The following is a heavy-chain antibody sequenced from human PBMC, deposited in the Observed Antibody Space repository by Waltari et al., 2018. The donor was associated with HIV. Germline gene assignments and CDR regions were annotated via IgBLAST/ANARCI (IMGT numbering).Heavy chain of an antibody. CDR3: ARRGDGFNQHARLDH. J-gene: IGHJ4*02. CDR2: MYNSGTT. CDR1: GGSIPRTGFY. D-gene: IGHD2-2*01. Sequence: QLHLQESGPGLVKPSETLALTCTVSGGSIPRTGFYWAWIRQPPGKGLEWIGLMYNSGTTDYNPSLKSRVSMSRDTSKNRFSLRLHSVTAADTAIYYCARRGDGFNQHARLDHWGPGTLVTVSS. V-gene: IGHV4-39*01.